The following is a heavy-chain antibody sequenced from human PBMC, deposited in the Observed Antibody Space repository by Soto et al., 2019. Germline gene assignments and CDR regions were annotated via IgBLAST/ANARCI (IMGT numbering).Heavy chain of an antibody. CDR2: IRGDGTNT. Sequence: EVQLVESGGGLVEFGGSLRLSCAASGFTFSSYCMHWVRQVPGKGLVWVSRIRGDGTNTSYADSVKGRFTISRDNVKNALYLQMNRVRAEDTAVYYCARGLSGYYGFDYWGQGTLVTVSS. V-gene: IGHV3-74*01. CDR3: ARGLSGYYGFDY. CDR1: GFTFSSYC. J-gene: IGHJ4*02. D-gene: IGHD5-12*01.